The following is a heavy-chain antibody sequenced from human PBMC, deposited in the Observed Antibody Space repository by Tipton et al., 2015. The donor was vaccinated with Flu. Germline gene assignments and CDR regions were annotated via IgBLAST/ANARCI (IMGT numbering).Heavy chain of an antibody. D-gene: IGHD2-2*02. CDR1: GASISSGGYY. J-gene: IGHJ3*02. CDR3: ARDGRPYCDTTGCHSPHVVDI. Sequence: TLSLTCSVSGASISSGGYYWTWIRQLPGKGLEWIGHIYYSGTTLYNPSLKSRLTISIDTSKNQFSLNLNSMTVADTAVYFCARDGRPYCDTTGCHSPHVVDIWGQGTMVTVSS. CDR2: IYYSGTT. V-gene: IGHV4-31*03.